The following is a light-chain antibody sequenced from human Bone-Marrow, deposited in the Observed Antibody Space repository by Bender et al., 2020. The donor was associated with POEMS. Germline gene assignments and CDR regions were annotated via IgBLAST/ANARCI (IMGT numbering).Light chain of an antibody. J-gene: IGLJ2*01. Sequence: SYALTQPPSVSVSPGQTASVTCSGDKLGDKHVSWYQHKPGQSPVLVIYEDNRRPSGIPERFSGSNSGNTATLTISGTQPMDEADYYCQAWDSSTVVFGGGTKLTVL. CDR2: EDN. CDR3: QAWDSSTVV. CDR1: KLGDKH. V-gene: IGLV3-1*01.